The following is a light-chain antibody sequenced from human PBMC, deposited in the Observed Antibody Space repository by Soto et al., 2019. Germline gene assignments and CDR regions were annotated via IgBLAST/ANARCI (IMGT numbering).Light chain of an antibody. CDR1: SSNIGRSY. Sequence: QSVLTQPPSASGTPGQRVTISCSGSSSNIGRSYVFWYKQLPGTAPRLLIYRNNQRPSGVPDRFAGSKSGTGASLAISGLRSDDEAVYYCAAWDDSLSGVVFGGATQLTVL. CDR2: RNN. V-gene: IGLV1-47*01. J-gene: IGLJ2*01. CDR3: AAWDDSLSGVV.